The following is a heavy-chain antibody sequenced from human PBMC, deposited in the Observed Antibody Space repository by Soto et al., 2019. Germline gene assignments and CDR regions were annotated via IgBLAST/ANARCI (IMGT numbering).Heavy chain of an antibody. CDR3: AKGPYSSGWYADY. J-gene: IGHJ4*02. V-gene: IGHV3-9*01. CDR2: ISWNSGSI. D-gene: IGHD6-19*01. Sequence: EVQLVESGGGLVQPGRSLRLSCAASGFTFDDYAMHWVRQAPGKGLEWVSGISWNSGSIGYADSVKGRFTISRDNAKKSLYLQMNSLRAEDTALYYCAKGPYSSGWYADYWGQGTLVTVSS. CDR1: GFTFDDYA.